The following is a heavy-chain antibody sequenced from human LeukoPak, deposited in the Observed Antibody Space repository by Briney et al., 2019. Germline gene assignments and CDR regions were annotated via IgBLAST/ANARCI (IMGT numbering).Heavy chain of an antibody. J-gene: IGHJ4*02. CDR2: IRGGGAT. D-gene: IGHD3-16*01. CDR3: STGYAPASHDGY. Sequence: GGSLRLSCAASGFTFRDVWMNWVRQAPGKGLEWVARIRGGGATDYAAPVKGRFTISREDSKNTLYLQMNSLKSEDTGVYFCSTGYAPASHDGYWGQGTLVTVSS. V-gene: IGHV3-15*01. CDR1: GFTFRDVW.